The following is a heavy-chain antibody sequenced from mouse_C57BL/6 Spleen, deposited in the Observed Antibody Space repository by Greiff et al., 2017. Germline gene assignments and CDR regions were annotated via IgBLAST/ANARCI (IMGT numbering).Heavy chain of an antibody. D-gene: IGHD1-1*01. CDR1: GYAFSSSW. V-gene: IGHV1-82*01. Sequence: QVQLQQSGPELVKPGASVKISCKASGYAFSSSWMNWVKQRPGKGLEWIGRIYPGDGDTNYNGKVKGKATLTADKSSITAYLLLSSLTSEDSAVYVCARYYGSSHWYFDVWGTGTTVTVSS. J-gene: IGHJ1*03. CDR3: ARYYGSSHWYFDV. CDR2: IYPGDGDT.